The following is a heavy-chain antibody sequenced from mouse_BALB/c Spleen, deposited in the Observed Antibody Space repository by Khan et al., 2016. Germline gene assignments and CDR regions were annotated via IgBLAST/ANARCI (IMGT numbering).Heavy chain of an antibody. D-gene: IGHD3-1*01. J-gene: IGHJ3*01. Sequence: EVKLEVSGGGLVQPGGSMKLSCVASGFTFSNYWMNWVRQSPEKGLEWVAEIRLKSNNYATHYAESVKGRFTISRDDSKSSVYLQMNNLSAEDTGIYYCTRQLGLAYWGQGTLVTVSA. CDR1: GFTFSNYW. CDR3: TRQLGLAY. V-gene: IGHV6-6*02. CDR2: IRLKSNNYAT.